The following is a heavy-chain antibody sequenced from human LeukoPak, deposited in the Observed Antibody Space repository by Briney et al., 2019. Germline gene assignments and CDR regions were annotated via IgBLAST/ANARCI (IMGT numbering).Heavy chain of an antibody. CDR3: ARSEDFKSLGYCSSTSCYRPHYFDY. Sequence: QSGGSLRLSCAASGFTFSSYAMHWVRQAPGKGLEWVAVISYDGSNKYYADSVKGRFTISRDNSKNTLYLQMNSLRAEDTAVYYCARSEDFKSLGYCSSTSCYRPHYFDYWGQGTLVTVSS. CDR1: GFTFSSYA. J-gene: IGHJ4*02. D-gene: IGHD2-2*01. V-gene: IGHV3-30-3*01. CDR2: ISYDGSNK.